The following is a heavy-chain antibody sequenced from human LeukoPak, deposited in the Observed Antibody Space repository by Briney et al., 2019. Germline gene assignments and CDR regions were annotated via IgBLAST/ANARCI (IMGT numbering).Heavy chain of an antibody. V-gene: IGHV3-23*01. D-gene: IGHD2-15*01. CDR3: AKAPVTSCRGAFCYPFDS. Sequence: GGSLRLSCTVSGFSLSSYAMSWVRRAPGKGLEWVSATSSSDDGKYYADSVRGRFTISRDNSRNTMYLQMNSLRAEDAAAYYCAKAPVTSCRGAFCYPFDSWGQGTLATVSS. CDR2: TSSSDDGK. CDR1: GFSLSSYA. J-gene: IGHJ4*02.